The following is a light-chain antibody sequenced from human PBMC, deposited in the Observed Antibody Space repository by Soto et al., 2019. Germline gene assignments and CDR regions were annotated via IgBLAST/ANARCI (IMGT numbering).Light chain of an antibody. V-gene: IGLV3-21*04. J-gene: IGLJ3*02. Sequence: SYELTQPPSVSVAPGKTARITCGEGNIGSESVYWYQQKPGRAPVLVIFYDSHRPSGIPDRFSGSKSGNTATLTISRVEAGDEADYFCQVWDGYSDPRGVFGGGTKVTVL. CDR2: YDS. CDR1: NIGSES. CDR3: QVWDGYSDPRGV.